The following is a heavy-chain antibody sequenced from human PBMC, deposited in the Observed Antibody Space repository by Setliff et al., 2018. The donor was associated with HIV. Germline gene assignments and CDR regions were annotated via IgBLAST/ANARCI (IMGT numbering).Heavy chain of an antibody. V-gene: IGHV3-66*01. CDR3: ARDPYWLEGYFDY. Sequence: GGSLRLSCAVSGFTVSNNFMTWVRQAPGKGLEWVSVIYSGGDTFYAESVKGRFSISRDKVKNSLYLQMDSRRFEDTGFYYCARDPYWLEGYFDYWGPGTLVTVSS. CDR2: IYSGGDT. J-gene: IGHJ4*02. CDR1: GFTVSNNF. D-gene: IGHD6-19*01.